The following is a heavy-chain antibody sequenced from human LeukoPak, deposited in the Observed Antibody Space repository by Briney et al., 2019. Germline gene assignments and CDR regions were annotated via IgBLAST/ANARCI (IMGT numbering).Heavy chain of an antibody. V-gene: IGHV4-39*07. CDR1: GGSISSSSYY. Sequence: SETLSLTCTVSGGSISSSSYYWGWIRQPPGKGLEWIGEVNDSGGTNINPSLRSRVILSVDTSKNQFSLKLISVTAADTAVYYCARDSAGTIWTSQYYYYMDVWGKGTTVTVSS. J-gene: IGHJ6*03. CDR3: ARDSAGTIWTSQYYYYMDV. CDR2: VNDSGGT. D-gene: IGHD3/OR15-3a*01.